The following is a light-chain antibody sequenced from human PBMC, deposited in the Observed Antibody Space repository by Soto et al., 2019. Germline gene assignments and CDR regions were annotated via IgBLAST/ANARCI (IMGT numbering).Light chain of an antibody. CDR2: GNT. CDR3: QSYDTTLSSGV. CDR1: SSNIGAGYD. Sequence: QSVLTQAPSVSGAPGQRVTISCTGSSSNIGAGYDVQWYQHLPGTAPKLLIHGNTNRPSGVPDRFSGSKSGTSASLAITALQAEDEGDYYCQSYDTTLSSGVFGGGTKVTVL. V-gene: IGLV1-40*01. J-gene: IGLJ3*02.